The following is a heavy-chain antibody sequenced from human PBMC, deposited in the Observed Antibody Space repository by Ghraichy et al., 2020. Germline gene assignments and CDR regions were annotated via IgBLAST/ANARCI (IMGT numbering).Heavy chain of an antibody. Sequence: SETLSLTCTVSGGSISSSSYYWGWIRQPPGKGLEWIGSIYYSGSTYYNPSLKSRVTISVDTSKNQFSLKLSSVTAADTAVYYCASLASDSGGYWGQGTLVTVSS. V-gene: IGHV4-39*01. J-gene: IGHJ4*02. CDR3: ASLASDSGGY. CDR1: GGSISSSSYY. CDR2: IYYSGST. D-gene: IGHD5-12*01.